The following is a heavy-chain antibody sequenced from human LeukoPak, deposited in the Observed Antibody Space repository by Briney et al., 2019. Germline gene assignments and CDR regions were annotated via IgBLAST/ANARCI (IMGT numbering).Heavy chain of an antibody. CDR1: GCTFSSYG. J-gene: IGHJ4*02. D-gene: IGHD5-18*01. V-gene: IGHV3-23*01. CDR2: ISGSGSST. CDR3: AKDIRRDTAMGFEFDY. Sequence: GGSLRVSCAASGCTFSSYGMSWVRQAPGKGLEWVSAISGSGSSTYYADSVKGRFTISRDNSKNTLYLQMNSLRAEDTAVYYCAKDIRRDTAMGFEFDYWGQGTLVTVSS.